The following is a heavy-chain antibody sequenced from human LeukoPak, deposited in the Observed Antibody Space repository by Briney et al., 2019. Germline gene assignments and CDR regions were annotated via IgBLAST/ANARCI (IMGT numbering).Heavy chain of an antibody. V-gene: IGHV4-34*01. J-gene: IGHJ3*02. D-gene: IGHD2-2*01. Sequence: SETLSLTCAVYGGSFSGYYWSWIRQPPGKGLEWIGEINHSGSTNYNPSLKSRVTISVDTSKNQFSLKLSSVTAADTAVYYCASVRMGDCSSTSCYAFDIWGQGQWSPSLQ. CDR2: INHSGST. CDR3: ASVRMGDCSSTSCYAFDI. CDR1: GGSFSGYY.